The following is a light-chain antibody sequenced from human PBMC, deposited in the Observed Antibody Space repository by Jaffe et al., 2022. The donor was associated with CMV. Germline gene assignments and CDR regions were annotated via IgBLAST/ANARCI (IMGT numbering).Light chain of an antibody. CDR2: KAS. J-gene: IGKJ1*01. CDR3: QQYNAYPWT. Sequence: DIQMTQSPSTLSASVGDRVTITCRASQSINSWLAWYQQKPGKAPKLLIYKASTLESGVPSSFSGSGSGTEFTLTISSLQPDDFATYHCQQYNAYPWTFGQGTKVEIK. V-gene: IGKV1-5*03. CDR1: QSINSW.